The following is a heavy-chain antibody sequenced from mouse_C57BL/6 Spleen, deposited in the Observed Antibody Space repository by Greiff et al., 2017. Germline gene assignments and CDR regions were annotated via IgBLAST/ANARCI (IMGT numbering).Heavy chain of an antibody. CDR3: ARRRGDSSGYDAY. CDR1: GYTFTSYG. V-gene: IGHV1-81*01. J-gene: IGHJ3*01. CDR2: IYPRSGNT. D-gene: IGHD3-2*02. Sequence: VKLVESGAELARPGASVKLSCKASGYTFTSYGISWVQQRTGQGLEWIGEIYPRSGNTYYNEKFKGKATLTADKSSSTAYMELRSLTSEDSAVYVCARRRGDSSGYDAYWGQGTLVTVSA.